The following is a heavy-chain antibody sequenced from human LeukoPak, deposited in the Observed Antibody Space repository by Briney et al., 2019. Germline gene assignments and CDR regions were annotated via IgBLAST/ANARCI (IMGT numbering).Heavy chain of an antibody. V-gene: IGHV1-69*01. Sequence: GSSVKVSCKASGGTFSSYAISWVRQAPGQGLEWMGGIIPIFGTANYAQKFQGRVTITADESTSTAYMKLRSLRSDDTAVYYCSREFPFCGADCFSGVFDIWGQGTMVTVS. CDR1: GGTFSSYA. CDR2: IIPIFGTA. CDR3: SREFPFCGADCFSGVFDI. J-gene: IGHJ3*02. D-gene: IGHD2-21*02.